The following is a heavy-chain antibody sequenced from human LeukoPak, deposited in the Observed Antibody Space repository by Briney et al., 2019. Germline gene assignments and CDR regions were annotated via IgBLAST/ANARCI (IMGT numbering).Heavy chain of an antibody. J-gene: IGHJ3*02. Sequence: ASVKVSCKASGYTFTGYYMHWVRQAPGQGLEWMGWINPNGGGTNYAQKFQGRVTMTRDTSISTAYMELSRLRSDDTAVYYCARGTGEWYDDAFDIWGQGTMVTVSS. CDR2: INPNGGGT. D-gene: IGHD7-27*01. CDR1: GYTFTGYY. CDR3: ARGTGEWYDDAFDI. V-gene: IGHV1-2*02.